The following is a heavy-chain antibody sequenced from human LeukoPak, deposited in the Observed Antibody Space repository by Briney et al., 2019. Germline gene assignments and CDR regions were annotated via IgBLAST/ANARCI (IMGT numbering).Heavy chain of an antibody. CDR2: IYYSGSA. CDR1: GGSISSYY. CDR3: AGDTGNDAFDL. J-gene: IGHJ3*01. V-gene: IGHV4-59*01. D-gene: IGHD1-14*01. Sequence: SETLSLTCTVSGGSISSYYWSWIRQPPGKGLEWIGYIYYSGSANYNPSLKSRVTISVDTSKNQFSLKPSSVTAADTAVYYCAGDTGNDAFDLWGQGTMVTVSS.